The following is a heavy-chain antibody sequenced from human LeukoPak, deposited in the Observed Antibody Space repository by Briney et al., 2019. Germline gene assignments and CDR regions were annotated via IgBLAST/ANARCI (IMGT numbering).Heavy chain of an antibody. CDR2: ISSSSSYI. J-gene: IGHJ4*02. CDR1: GFTFSDYY. V-gene: IGHV3-11*06. Sequence: GGSLRLSCAASGFTFSDYYMSWIRQAPGKGLEWVSSISSSSSYIYYADSVKGRFTISRDNAKNSLYLQMNSLRAEDTAVYYCARSTTSGDYFDYWGQGTLVTVSS. D-gene: IGHD4-11*01. CDR3: ARSTTSGDYFDY.